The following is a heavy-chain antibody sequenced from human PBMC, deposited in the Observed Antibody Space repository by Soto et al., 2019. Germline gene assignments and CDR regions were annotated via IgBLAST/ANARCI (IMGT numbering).Heavy chain of an antibody. Sequence: PGGSLRLSCAGSGFTFRNYAMNWVRQAPGKGLEWVSAIGSEGGGIQYADSVKGRFTISRDNSRNTLYLQMDSLRVEDTAMYFCARYRTPDVSRLFDPWGRGTLVTVSS. D-gene: IGHD2-2*02. CDR3: ARYRTPDVSRLFDP. CDR2: IGSEGGGI. J-gene: IGHJ5*02. V-gene: IGHV3-23*01. CDR1: GFTFRNYA.